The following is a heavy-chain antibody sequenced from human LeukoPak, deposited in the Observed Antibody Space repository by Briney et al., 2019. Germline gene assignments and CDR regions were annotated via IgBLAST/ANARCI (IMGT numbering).Heavy chain of an antibody. Sequence: SVKVSCKASGGTFSSYAISWVRQAPGQGLEWMGGIIPIFGTANYAQKFQGRVTITADESTSTAYMELSSLGSEDTAGYYCARRLLGYCSSTNCHNGVNYSSYGIDVWGQGTTVTVSS. V-gene: IGHV1-69*13. CDR3: ARRLLGYCSSTNCHNGVNYSSYGIDV. J-gene: IGHJ6*02. CDR1: GGTFSSYA. D-gene: IGHD2-2*01. CDR2: IIPIFGTA.